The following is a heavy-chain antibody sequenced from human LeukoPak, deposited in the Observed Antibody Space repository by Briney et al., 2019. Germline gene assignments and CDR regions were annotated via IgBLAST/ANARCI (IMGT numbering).Heavy chain of an antibody. V-gene: IGHV4-59*01. J-gene: IGHJ4*02. Sequence: PSETVSLTCTVSGGSINNYYWDWIRQPPGKGLEWIGYTYYRGSTNYNPSLKSRLTISVDTSKNQFSLKLTSVTAADTAVYYCARVRGDYGDSVDYWGQGTLVTVSS. D-gene: IGHD4-17*01. CDR2: TYYRGST. CDR3: ARVRGDYGDSVDY. CDR1: GGSINNYY.